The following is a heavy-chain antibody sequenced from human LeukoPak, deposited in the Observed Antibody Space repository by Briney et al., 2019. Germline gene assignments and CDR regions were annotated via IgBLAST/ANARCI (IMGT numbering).Heavy chain of an antibody. Sequence: VASVKVSCKASGYTFTSYGISWVRQAPGQGLEWMGWISAYNGDTNYAQKLQGRVTMTTDTSTSTAYMELRSLRSDDTAVYYCARETEYSYGHPPDYWGQGTLVTVSS. CDR1: GYTFTSYG. CDR3: ARETEYSYGHPPDY. J-gene: IGHJ4*02. V-gene: IGHV1-18*01. CDR2: ISAYNGDT. D-gene: IGHD5-18*01.